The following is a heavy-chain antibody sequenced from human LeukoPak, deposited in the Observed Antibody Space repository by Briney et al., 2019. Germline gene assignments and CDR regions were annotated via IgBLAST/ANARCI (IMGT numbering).Heavy chain of an antibody. Sequence: SETLSLTCAVYDGSFSGYYWSWIRQPPGKGLEWIGEINHSGSTNYNPSLKSRVTISLDTSKSQFSLKVRYVTAADTAVYYCARGLNDSWTGENYWGQGTLVTVSS. CDR1: DGSFSGYY. V-gene: IGHV4-34*01. J-gene: IGHJ4*02. CDR3: ARGLNDSWTGENY. CDR2: INHSGST. D-gene: IGHD3-3*01.